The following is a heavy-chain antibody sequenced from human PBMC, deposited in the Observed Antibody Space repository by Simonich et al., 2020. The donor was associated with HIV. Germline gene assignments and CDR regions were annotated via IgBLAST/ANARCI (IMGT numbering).Heavy chain of an antibody. Sequence: QVQLQQWGAGLLKPSETLSLTCAVYGGSFSGYYWSWNRQPPGKGLEWIGENNHSGNTNYNPSLKSRGTISVDTSKNQFSLKLSSVTAADTAVYYCARRHPTTVTTPYFDYWGQGTLVTVSS. CDR3: ARRHPTTVTTPYFDY. J-gene: IGHJ4*02. CDR2: NNHSGNT. V-gene: IGHV4-34*01. CDR1: GGSFSGYY. D-gene: IGHD4-17*01.